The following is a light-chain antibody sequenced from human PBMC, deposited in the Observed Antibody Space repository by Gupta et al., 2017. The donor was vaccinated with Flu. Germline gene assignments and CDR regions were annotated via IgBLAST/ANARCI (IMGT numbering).Light chain of an antibody. CDR1: SGLLFRIENTNH. V-gene: IGKV4-1*01. CDR2: WAS. CDR3: QPYYRTSFP. J-gene: IGKJ3*01. Sequence: MSTSGLLFRIENTNHLAWHEQNPGQPPKLLIYWASTRESGDPDRFSGSGSGTDFTLTIRSLQAADGAVYYCQPYYRTSFPYGLGPKVVI.